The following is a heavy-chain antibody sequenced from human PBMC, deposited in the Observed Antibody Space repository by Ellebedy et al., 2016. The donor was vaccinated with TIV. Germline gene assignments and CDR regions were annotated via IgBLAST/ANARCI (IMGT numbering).Heavy chain of an antibody. CDR1: GFTFRSYA. CDR3: ARDRWEVRVNYFDY. Sequence: GESLKISCGASGFTFRSYAIPWVRQDQCKGLEWMAVISYDGSNKYYADSVKGRLTISRDNSKNTLYLQMNSLRAEETAVYYCARDRWEVRVNYFDYWGQGTLVTVSS. J-gene: IGHJ4*02. CDR2: ISYDGSNK. D-gene: IGHD1-26*01. V-gene: IGHV3-30-3*01.